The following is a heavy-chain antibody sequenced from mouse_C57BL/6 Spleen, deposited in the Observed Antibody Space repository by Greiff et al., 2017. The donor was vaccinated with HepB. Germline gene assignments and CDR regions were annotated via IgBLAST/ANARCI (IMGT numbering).Heavy chain of an antibody. D-gene: IGHD1-1*01. CDR3: ARKEFRYCYGSSYGDYAMDY. V-gene: IGHV1-82*01. CDR1: GHAFSSSW. J-gene: IGHJ4*01. CDR2: IYPGDGDT. Sequence: VQLQQSGPELVKPGASVKISCKASGHAFSSSWMNWVKQRPGKGLEWIGRIYPGDGDTNYNGKFKGKATLTADKSSSTAYMQLSSLTSEDSAVYFCARKEFRYCYGSSYGDYAMDYWGQGTSVTVSS.